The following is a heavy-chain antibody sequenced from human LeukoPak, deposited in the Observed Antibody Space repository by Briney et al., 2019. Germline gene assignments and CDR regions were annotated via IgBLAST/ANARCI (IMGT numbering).Heavy chain of an antibody. CDR2: IYSDGSTT. V-gene: IGHV3-74*01. CDR1: GFTFSSYW. Sequence: GGSLRLSCAASGFTFSSYWMHWVRQAPGKGLVWVSRIYSDGSTTSYADSVKGRFTISRDNAKNTLYLQMNSLRAEDTALYYCARGITGTTSPNYWGQETLVTVSS. J-gene: IGHJ4*02. CDR3: ARGITGTTSPNY. D-gene: IGHD1-20*01.